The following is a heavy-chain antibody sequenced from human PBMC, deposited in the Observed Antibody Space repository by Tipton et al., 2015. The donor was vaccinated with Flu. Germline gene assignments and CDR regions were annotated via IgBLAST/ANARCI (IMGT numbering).Heavy chain of an antibody. CDR3: AREARGSGFGFYFDN. V-gene: IGHV4-39*07. J-gene: IGHJ4*02. CDR2: FHFTGGT. CDR1: GDSISSSNYY. D-gene: IGHD3-10*01. Sequence: GLVKPSETLSLTCIVSGDSISSSNYYWAWIRQPPGRGLEWIGSFHFTGGTYYSPSLRGRVTISVDTSKNQFSLELISLTAADTAVYYCAREARGSGFGFYFDNWGLGTLVTVSS.